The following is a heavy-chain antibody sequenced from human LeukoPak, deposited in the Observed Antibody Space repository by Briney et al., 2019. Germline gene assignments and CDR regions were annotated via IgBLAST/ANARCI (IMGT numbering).Heavy chain of an antibody. CDR1: GYTFTDYY. CDR3: ATGPAVAGTWAHLQPYTIN. J-gene: IGHJ4*02. Sequence: ATVKISCKVSGYTFTDYYMHWVQQAPGKGLEWMGLVDPEDGETIYAEKFQGRVTITADTSTDTAYMELSSLRSEDTAVYYCATGPAVAGTWAHLQPYTINWGQGTLVTVSP. D-gene: IGHD6-19*01. V-gene: IGHV1-69-2*01. CDR2: VDPEDGET.